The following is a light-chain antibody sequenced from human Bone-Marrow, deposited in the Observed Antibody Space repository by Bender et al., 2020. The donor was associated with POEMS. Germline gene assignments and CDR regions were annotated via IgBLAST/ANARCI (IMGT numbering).Light chain of an antibody. CDR1: NIEGKS. V-gene: IGLV3-21*02. Sequence: YVLSQPPSVSVAPGQTARISCGGDNIEGKSVHWYQLRPGQAPVLVLHDDTDRPSGIPERLSGSNSGNTATLTISRVEAGDEADYYCQVWDSDTDHLVFGGGTKLTVL. J-gene: IGLJ2*01. CDR2: DDT. CDR3: QVWDSDTDHLV.